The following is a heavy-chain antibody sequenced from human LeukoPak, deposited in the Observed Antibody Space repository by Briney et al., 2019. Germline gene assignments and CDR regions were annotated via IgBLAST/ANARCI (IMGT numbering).Heavy chain of an antibody. CDR2: IHPGDSDT. CDR3: ARLGDFWSGYYPPTTYYYMDV. J-gene: IGHJ6*03. V-gene: IGHV5-51*01. CDR1: GYSFTGYW. D-gene: IGHD3-3*01. Sequence: GESLKISCKGSGYSFTGYWIGWVRPMPGKGLEWMGIIHPGDSDTRYSPSFQGQVTISADKSISTAYLQWSSLKASDTAMYYCARLGDFWSGYYPPTTYYYMDVWGKGTTVTVSS.